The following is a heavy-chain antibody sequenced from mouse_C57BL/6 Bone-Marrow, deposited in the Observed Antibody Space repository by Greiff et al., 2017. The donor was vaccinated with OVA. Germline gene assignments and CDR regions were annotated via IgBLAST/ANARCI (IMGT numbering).Heavy chain of an antibody. CDR1: GYAFTNYL. CDR3: ARDYPGAY. V-gene: IGHV1-54*01. D-gene: IGHD1-1*02. CDR2: INPGSGGT. J-gene: IGHJ3*01. Sequence: QVQLQQSGAELVRPGTSVTVSCKASGYAFTNYLIEWVKQRPGQGLEWIGVINPGSGGTNYNEKFKGKATLTADKSSSTAYMQLSSLTSEDSAVYFCARDYPGAYWGQGTLVTVSA.